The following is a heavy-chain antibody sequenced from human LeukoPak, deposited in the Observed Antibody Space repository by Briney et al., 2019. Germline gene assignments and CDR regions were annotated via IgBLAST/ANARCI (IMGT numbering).Heavy chain of an antibody. D-gene: IGHD4-17*01. Sequence: ALVKVSCKASGYTFTSYGISWVRQAPGQGLEWMGWISAYNGNTNYAQKLQGRVTMTTDTSTSTAYMELRSLRSDDTAVYYCAGYGDYGSAFDIWGQGTMVTVSS. V-gene: IGHV1-18*01. J-gene: IGHJ3*02. CDR1: GYTFTSYG. CDR2: ISAYNGNT. CDR3: AGYGDYGSAFDI.